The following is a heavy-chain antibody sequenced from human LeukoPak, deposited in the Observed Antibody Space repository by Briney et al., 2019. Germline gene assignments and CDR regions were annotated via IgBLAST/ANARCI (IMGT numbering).Heavy chain of an antibody. D-gene: IGHD2-15*01. CDR1: GYTFTSYA. J-gene: IGHJ4*02. CDR3: AKDRGYCNGDSCYYFDY. V-gene: IGHV3-23*01. Sequence: PLASVKVYCTDSGYTFTSYAMHWVRQAPGKGLEWVSGISGSGDSTYYADSVKGRFTISRDNSKNTLYLQMNRLRAEDTAVYYCAKDRGYCNGDSCYYFDYWGQGTLVTVSS. CDR2: ISGSGDST.